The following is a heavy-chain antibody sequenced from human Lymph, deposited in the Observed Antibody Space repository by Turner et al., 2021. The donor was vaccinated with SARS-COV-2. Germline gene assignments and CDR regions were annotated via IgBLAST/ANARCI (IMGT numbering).Heavy chain of an antibody. V-gene: IGHV3-33*01. CDR1: GFTFSSHG. Sequence: QVQLVESGRGVVQPGTSLRPSCAASGFTFSSHGMHWVRQAPGKGLEWVAVIWYDGSNKYYADSVKGRFTISRDNSENTVYLQMNSLRAEDTAVYYCAREGDALAGGMDVWGQGTTVTVSS. CDR2: IWYDGSNK. CDR3: AREGDALAGGMDV. J-gene: IGHJ6*02. D-gene: IGHD2-15*01.